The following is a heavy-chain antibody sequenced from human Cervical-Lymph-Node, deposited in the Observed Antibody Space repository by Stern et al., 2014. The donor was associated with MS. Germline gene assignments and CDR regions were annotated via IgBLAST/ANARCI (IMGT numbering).Heavy chain of an antibody. D-gene: IGHD5-18*01. CDR2: IIPIFGTA. J-gene: IGHJ3*02. CDR1: GGTFSSYA. CDR3: ARVHTASSHAFDI. Sequence: VQLVESGAEVKKPGSSVKVSCKASGGTFSSYAISWVRQPPGQGLEWMGGIIPIFGTADYAQKFQGRVTITAAESTSTAYMELSSLRSDDTAIYYCARVHTASSHAFDIWGQGTMVTVSS. V-gene: IGHV1-69*01.